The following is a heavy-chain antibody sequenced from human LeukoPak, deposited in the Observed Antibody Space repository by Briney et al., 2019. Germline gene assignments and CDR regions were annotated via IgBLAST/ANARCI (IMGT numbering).Heavy chain of an antibody. V-gene: IGHV1-2*02. J-gene: IGHJ2*01. CDR1: GYTFTGYY. CDR2: INPNSGGT. Sequence: GASVKVSCKASGYTFTGYYMHWVRQAPGQGLEWMGWINPNSGGTNYAQKFQGRVTMTRDTSISTAYMELSRLRSDDTAVYYCARDLHETSDDFWSGYPNWYFDLWGRGTLVTVSS. CDR3: ARDLHETSDDFWSGYPNWYFDL. D-gene: IGHD3-3*01.